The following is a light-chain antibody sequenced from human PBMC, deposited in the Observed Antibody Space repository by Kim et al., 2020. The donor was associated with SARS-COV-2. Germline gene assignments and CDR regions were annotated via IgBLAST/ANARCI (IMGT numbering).Light chain of an antibody. CDR1: SLRGYY. V-gene: IGLV3-19*01. J-gene: IGLJ2*01. CDR3: NSRDSSGNVV. Sequence: SSELTQDPAVSVALGQTVRITCQGDSLRGYYASWYQQKPGQAPVLVIYGKDNRPSGIPDRFSGSDSGNTASLTITGAQAEDEADYYCNSRDSSGNVVFGGGTQLTVL. CDR2: GKD.